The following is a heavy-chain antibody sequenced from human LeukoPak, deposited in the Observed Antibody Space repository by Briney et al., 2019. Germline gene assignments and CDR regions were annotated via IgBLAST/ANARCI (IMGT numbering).Heavy chain of an antibody. J-gene: IGHJ6*02. CDR2: MNPNSGNT. V-gene: IGHV1-8*02. CDR1: GYTFTSYG. Sequence: ASVKVSCKASGYTFTSYGINWVRQATGQGLEWMGWMNPNSGNTGYAQKFQGRVTMTRNTSISTAYMELSSLRSEDTAVYYCARRDTAMVLSYYGMDVWGQGTTVTVSS. D-gene: IGHD5-18*01. CDR3: ARRDTAMVLSYYGMDV.